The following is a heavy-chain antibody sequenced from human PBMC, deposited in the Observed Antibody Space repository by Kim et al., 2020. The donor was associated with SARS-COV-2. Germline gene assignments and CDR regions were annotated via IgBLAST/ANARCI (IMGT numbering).Heavy chain of an antibody. Sequence: LSLTCAASGFPFRSYSMNWVRQAPGKGLAWVSSISSTSSYIYYAYSVTGRFTISRDNAKNSLYLQMNSLRSDDTAVYYCARGGYSSGWTGDYYYYGLDVWGPGTTLTVPS. D-gene: IGHD6-19*01. J-gene: IGHJ6*02. CDR3: ARGGYSSGWTGDYYYYGLDV. V-gene: IGHV3-21*01. CDR1: GFPFRSYS. CDR2: ISSTSSYI.